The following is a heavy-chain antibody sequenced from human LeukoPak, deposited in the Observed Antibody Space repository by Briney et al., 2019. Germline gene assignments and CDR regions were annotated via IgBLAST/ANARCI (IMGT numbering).Heavy chain of an antibody. CDR2: ISSSGRTI. V-gene: IGHV3-48*03. CDR1: RFTFSSFE. J-gene: IGHJ4*02. CDR3: ARRGYTPGLDY. Sequence: GGSLRLSFAASRFTFSSFEMNWVRQAPGQGLEWVSYISSSGRTIYYADSVKGRFTISRDNAKNSLYLQVNSLRAEDTAVYYCARRGYTPGLDYWGQGTLVTVSS. D-gene: IGHD5-18*01.